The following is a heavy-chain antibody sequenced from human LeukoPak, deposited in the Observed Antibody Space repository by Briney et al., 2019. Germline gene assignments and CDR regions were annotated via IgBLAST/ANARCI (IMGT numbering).Heavy chain of an antibody. CDR3: AKNGRKIWHYGSGSYYNVENYMDV. D-gene: IGHD3-10*01. J-gene: IGHJ6*03. CDR1: GFTFSSYT. CDR2: ISSSSNYI. Sequence: GGSLRLSCAASGFTFSSYTMNWVRQAPGKGLEWVSSISSSSNYIYYADSVKGRFTISRDNAKNSLYLQMNSLRAEDTAVYYCAKNGRKIWHYGSGSYYNVENYMDVWGKGTTVTVSS. V-gene: IGHV3-21*01.